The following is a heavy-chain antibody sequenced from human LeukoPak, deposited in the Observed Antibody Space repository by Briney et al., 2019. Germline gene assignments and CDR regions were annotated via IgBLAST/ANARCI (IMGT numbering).Heavy chain of an antibody. D-gene: IGHD3-10*02. J-gene: IGHJ6*04. CDR3: AELGITMIGGV. CDR2: INQDGSEK. V-gene: IGHV3-7*01. CDR1: GFTFTTYW. Sequence: GGSLRLSCAASGFTFTTYWMTWVRQAPGKGLEWVANINQDGSEKYFVDSVKGRFTISRDNAKNSLYLQMNSLRAEDTAVYYCAELGITMIGGVWGKGTTVTISS.